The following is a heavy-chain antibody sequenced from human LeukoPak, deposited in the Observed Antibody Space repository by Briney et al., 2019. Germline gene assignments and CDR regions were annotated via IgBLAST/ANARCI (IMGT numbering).Heavy chain of an antibody. V-gene: IGHV4-59*12. CDR1: GGSISSYY. CDR3: ARPFFRTGLDY. Sequence: SETLSLTCSVSGGSISSYYWSWIRQPPGKGLEWIGNIYYNGSTNYNPSLKSRVTISVDTSKNQFSLKLSSVTAADTAVYYCARPFFRTGLDYWGQGTLVTVSS. J-gene: IGHJ4*02. D-gene: IGHD3-10*01. CDR2: IYYNGST.